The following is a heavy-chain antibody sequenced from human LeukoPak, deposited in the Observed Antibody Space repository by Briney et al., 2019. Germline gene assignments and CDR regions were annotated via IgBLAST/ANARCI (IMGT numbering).Heavy chain of an antibody. CDR2: MSYDVSKE. CDR3: LVWKHVFDR. Sequence: GGSLRLSFAASGFTFSSYGMHWVGQPPAKGLEWVAVMSYDVSKEYYADSVKGRFTISRDNSKNTLYLQMNSLRVEDTAVYYCLVWKHVFDRWGQGTLVTVSS. CDR1: GFTFSSYG. V-gene: IGHV3-30*03. D-gene: IGHD5/OR15-5a*01. J-gene: IGHJ5*02.